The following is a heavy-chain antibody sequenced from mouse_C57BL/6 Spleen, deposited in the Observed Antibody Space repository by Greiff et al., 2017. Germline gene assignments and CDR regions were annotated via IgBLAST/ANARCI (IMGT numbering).Heavy chain of an antibody. Sequence: VQLQQSGPELVKPGASVKLSCKASGYTFTSYDLNWVKQRPGQGLEWIGWIYPRGGSTKYYEKFKGQATLTVDTSANTAYMELHSLTSEDSSVYFCAREGYGSSLAYWGQGTLVTVSA. J-gene: IGHJ3*01. CDR2: IYPRGGST. CDR3: AREGYGSSLAY. V-gene: IGHV1-85*01. D-gene: IGHD1-1*01. CDR1: GYTFTSYD.